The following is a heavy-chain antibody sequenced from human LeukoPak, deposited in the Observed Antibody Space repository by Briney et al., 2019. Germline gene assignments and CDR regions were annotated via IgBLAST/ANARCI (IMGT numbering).Heavy chain of an antibody. CDR2: LYHSGST. CDR3: ARERGEEYSSGWYKTNFFDT. J-gene: IGHJ4*02. D-gene: IGHD6-19*01. Sequence: SETLSLTCTVSGYSISSGYYWGWIRQPPGKGLEWIGSLYHSGSTFYNPSLKSRVTISVDTSKNQFSLKLSSVTAADTALYYCARERGEEYSSGWYKTNFFDTWGQGTRVTVSS. CDR1: GYSISSGYY. V-gene: IGHV4-38-2*02.